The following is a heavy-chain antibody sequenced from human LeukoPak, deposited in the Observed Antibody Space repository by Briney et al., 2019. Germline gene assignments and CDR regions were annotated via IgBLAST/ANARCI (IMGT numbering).Heavy chain of an antibody. CDR2: ISAGNGNT. D-gene: IGHD1-7*01. Sequence: GASVKVSCKASGYTFTSYAIHWVRQAPGQRLEWMGWISAGNGNTKYSQNFQGRVTFISNTSATTAFMELSSLRSEDAAVYYCARDLELELKYYYYGMDVWGQGTTVTVSS. CDR3: ARDLELELKYYYYGMDV. CDR1: GYTFTSYA. V-gene: IGHV1-3*01. J-gene: IGHJ6*02.